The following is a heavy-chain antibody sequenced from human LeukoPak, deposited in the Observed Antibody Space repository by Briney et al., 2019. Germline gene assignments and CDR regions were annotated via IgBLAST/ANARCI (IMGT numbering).Heavy chain of an antibody. Sequence: SETLSLTCTVSGGSISSGDYYWSWIRQPSGKGLEWNAYMYYSGSTYYNPSLKSRVTMSADTSKNQLSLKLSSVTAADTAVYYCARPYYYDSRIDPWGQGILVTVSS. CDR1: GGSISSGDYY. CDR3: ARPYYYDSRIDP. V-gene: IGHV4-30-4*01. J-gene: IGHJ5*02. D-gene: IGHD3-22*01. CDR2: MYYSGST.